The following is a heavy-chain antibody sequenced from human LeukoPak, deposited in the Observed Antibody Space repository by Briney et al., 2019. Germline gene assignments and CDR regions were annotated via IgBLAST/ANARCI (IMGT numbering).Heavy chain of an antibody. V-gene: IGHV4-34*01. D-gene: IGHD2-2*01. CDR1: GGSFSGYY. J-gene: IGHJ4*02. CDR2: INHSGST. Sequence: SETLSLTCAVYGGSFSGYYWSWIRQPPGKGLEWIGEINHSGSTNYNPSLKSRVTISVDTSKNQFSLKLSSVTAAATAVYYCAGSSSTSRDGLGYWGQGTLVTVSS. CDR3: AGSSSTSRDGLGY.